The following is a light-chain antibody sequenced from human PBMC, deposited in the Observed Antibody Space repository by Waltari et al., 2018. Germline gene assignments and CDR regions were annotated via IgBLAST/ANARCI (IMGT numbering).Light chain of an antibody. CDR3: FLSYGGARV. Sequence: QAVVTQEPSLTVSPGGTVTLTCGSRPGAVTNGHSPYWFQQKRGQAPRTLIYDTTDRHSWTPARFSGSLLGGKAALTLSGAQPEDEADYYCFLSYGGARVFGGGTKLTVL. CDR1: PGAVTNGHS. V-gene: IGLV7-46*01. CDR2: DTT. J-gene: IGLJ3*02.